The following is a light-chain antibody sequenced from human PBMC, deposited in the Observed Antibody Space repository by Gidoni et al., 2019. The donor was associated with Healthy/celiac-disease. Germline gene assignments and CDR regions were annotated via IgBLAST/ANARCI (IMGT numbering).Light chain of an antibody. CDR1: QSISSW. CDR2: KAS. Sequence: DIQMTQSPSTLSASVGDRVTITCRASQSISSWLAWYQQKPGKAPKLLIYKASSLERGVPSRFSGSGSGTEFTLTISSLQPDDFATYYCQQYNSWRTFGQGTKVEIK. CDR3: QQYNSWRT. J-gene: IGKJ1*01. V-gene: IGKV1-5*03.